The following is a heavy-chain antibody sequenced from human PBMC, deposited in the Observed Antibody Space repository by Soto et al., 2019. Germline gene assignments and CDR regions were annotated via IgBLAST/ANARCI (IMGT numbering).Heavy chain of an antibody. CDR1: GGSFSGYY. J-gene: IGHJ3*01. D-gene: IGHD4-4*01. Sequence: SETLSLTCAVYGGSFSGYYWSWIRQPPGKGLEWIGEINHSGSTNYNPSLKSRVTISVDTSKNQFSLKLSSVTAADTAVYYCARGRLHLSRGQGTMVTGSS. CDR3: ARGRLHLS. V-gene: IGHV4-34*01. CDR2: INHSGST.